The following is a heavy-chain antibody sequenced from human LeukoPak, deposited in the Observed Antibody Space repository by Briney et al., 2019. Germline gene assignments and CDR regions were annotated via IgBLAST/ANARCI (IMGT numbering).Heavy chain of an antibody. Sequence: GSLRLSCAASGFTFSSFTMNWVRQAPGKGLEWVSSITTSTSYIYYADSVKGRFTISRDNAKNSLYLQTNSLRAEDTAVYYCARDYSYGSGYLYWGQGTLVTVSS. CDR3: ARDYSYGSGYLY. D-gene: IGHD3-3*01. V-gene: IGHV3-21*01. J-gene: IGHJ4*02. CDR2: ITTSTSYI. CDR1: GFTFSSFT.